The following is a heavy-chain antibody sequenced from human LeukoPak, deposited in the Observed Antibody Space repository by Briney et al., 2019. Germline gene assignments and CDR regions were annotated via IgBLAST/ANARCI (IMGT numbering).Heavy chain of an antibody. J-gene: IGHJ5*02. Sequence: ASVKVSCKASGYTFTSYYMHWVRQAPGQGLEWMGIINPSGGSTSYAQKFQGRVTMTRDTSTSTVYMELSSLRSEDTAVYYCARDQGRYSSDWDLLTCLDPWGQGTLVTVSS. CDR2: INPSGGST. V-gene: IGHV1-46*01. CDR3: ARDQGRYSSDWDLLTCLDP. CDR1: GYTFTSYY. D-gene: IGHD6-19*01.